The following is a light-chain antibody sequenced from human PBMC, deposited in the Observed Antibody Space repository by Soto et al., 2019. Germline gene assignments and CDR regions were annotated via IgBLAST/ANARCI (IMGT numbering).Light chain of an antibody. CDR2: KTS. V-gene: IGKV1-5*03. CDR1: QSVDSW. Sequence: DIQMTQSPSTLSASIGDRVTITCRASQSVDSWLAWYQQKPGKAPKLLIYKTSNLESGVPSRFSGSGSGTEFSLTISSLQPDDFATYYYQQYKSFSLTFAGGTRVEVK. J-gene: IGKJ4*01. CDR3: QQYKSFSLT.